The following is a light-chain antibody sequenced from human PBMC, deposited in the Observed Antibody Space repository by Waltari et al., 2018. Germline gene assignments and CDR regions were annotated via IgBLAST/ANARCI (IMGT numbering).Light chain of an antibody. V-gene: IGKV3-20*01. Sequence: EIVLTQSPVTLSLSPGERATLSCRASQSVSGSFLAWYQQKPGQAPRLLIYGASIRATDITDRFSGSGSGTDFTLTISRLEPEDFAVYYCQHYGISLTFGQGANVEI. CDR2: GAS. CDR1: QSVSGSF. CDR3: QHYGISLT. J-gene: IGKJ1*01.